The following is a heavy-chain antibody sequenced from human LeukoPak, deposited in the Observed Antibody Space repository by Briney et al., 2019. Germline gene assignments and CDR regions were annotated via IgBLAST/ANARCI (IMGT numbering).Heavy chain of an antibody. CDR2: MYYSGNT. V-gene: IGHV4-59*01. D-gene: IGHD4-11*01. Sequence: SETLSLTCTVSGVSISSYYWSWIRQPPGKGLEWIAYMYYSGNTNYNPSLKSRVTVSLDTSKKQFSLTLTSVTAADTAVYDCARDRRLQDSGTVGLDYWGQGTLVTVSS. J-gene: IGHJ4*02. CDR1: GVSISSYY. CDR3: ARDRRLQDSGTVGLDY.